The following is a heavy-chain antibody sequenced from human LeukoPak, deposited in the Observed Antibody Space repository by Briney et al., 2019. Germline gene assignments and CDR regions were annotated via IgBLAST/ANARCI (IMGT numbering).Heavy chain of an antibody. D-gene: IGHD3-22*01. J-gene: IGHJ4*02. V-gene: IGHV1-18*01. CDR1: GHTFTSHG. Sequence: RASVKVSCKAFGHTFTSHGISWVRQAPGQGLEWMGWISTFNGNTNYAQKLQGRVAMTTDTSTSTVYMELRSLRSDDTAMYYCARSGEFYDTSGYMAFDYWGQGTLVTVSS. CDR3: ARSGEFYDTSGYMAFDY. CDR2: ISTFNGNT.